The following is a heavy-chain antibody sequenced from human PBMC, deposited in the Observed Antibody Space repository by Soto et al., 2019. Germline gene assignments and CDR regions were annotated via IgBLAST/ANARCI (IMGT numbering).Heavy chain of an antibody. J-gene: IGHJ6*01. Sequence: QVQLVQSGAEVKKPGASVKVSCKASGYTFTSYDINWVRQATGQGLEWMGWMNPNSGNTGYAQKFQGGVTMTRNTSIRTAYLELSSLRSEDTAVYYCARERTGTTRMDVCGQGTTVTVSS. CDR3: ARERTGTTRMDV. CDR2: MNPNSGNT. CDR1: GYTFTSYD. D-gene: IGHD1-1*01. V-gene: IGHV1-8*01.